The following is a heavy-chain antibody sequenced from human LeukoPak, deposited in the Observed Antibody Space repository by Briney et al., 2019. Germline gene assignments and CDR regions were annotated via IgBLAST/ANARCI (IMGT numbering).Heavy chain of an antibody. CDR1: GFTFDDYA. CDR2: ISGNSGSI. Sequence: PGRSLRLSCAASGFTFDDYAMHWVRKAPGKGLEGVSGISGNSGSIGYADSVKGRFTISRDNAKNSLYLQMNSLRAEDTALYYCAKGDRQGGGSYFYGMDVWGQGTTITVSS. D-gene: IGHD1-26*01. J-gene: IGHJ6*02. CDR3: AKGDRQGGGSYFYGMDV. V-gene: IGHV3-9*01.